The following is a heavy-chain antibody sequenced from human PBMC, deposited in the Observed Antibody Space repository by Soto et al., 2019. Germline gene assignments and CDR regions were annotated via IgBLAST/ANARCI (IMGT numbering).Heavy chain of an antibody. D-gene: IGHD3-9*01. Sequence: QVQLVQSRAEVKKPGASVKVSSKASGYTFTSYGISWVRQAPGQGLEWMGWISAYNGNTNYAQKLEGRVTMTTDTSTSTAYMELRSLRSDDTAVYYCARESYDILTGYAFDIWGQGTMVTVSS. J-gene: IGHJ3*02. CDR1: GYTFTSYG. CDR3: ARESYDILTGYAFDI. V-gene: IGHV1-18*01. CDR2: ISAYNGNT.